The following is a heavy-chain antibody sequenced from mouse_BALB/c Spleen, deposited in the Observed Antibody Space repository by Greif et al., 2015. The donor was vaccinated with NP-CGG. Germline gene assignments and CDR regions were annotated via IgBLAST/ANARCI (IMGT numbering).Heavy chain of an antibody. J-gene: IGHJ3*01. CDR3: TLYDGYYAWFAY. CDR1: GFNIKDYY. V-gene: IGHV14-4*02. D-gene: IGHD2-3*01. Sequence: EVQLQQSGAELVRSGASVKLSCTASGFNIKDYYMHWVKQRPEQGLEWIGWIDPENGDTEYAPKFQGKATMTADTSSNTAYLQLSSLTSEDTAVYYCTLYDGYYAWFAYWGQGTLVTVSA. CDR2: IDPENGDT.